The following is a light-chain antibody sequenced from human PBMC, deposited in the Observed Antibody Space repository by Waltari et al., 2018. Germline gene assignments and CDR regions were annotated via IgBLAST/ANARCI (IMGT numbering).Light chain of an antibody. V-gene: IGKV3-20*01. CDR1: QIVSSSY. CDR3: QQYGSSPMYT. J-gene: IGKJ2*01. CDR2: GAS. Sequence: EIVLTQSPGTLSLSPGERATLSCRASQIVSSSYLAWYQQKPGQAPRLLSYGASSRATGIPDRFSGSGSGTDFTLTISRLEPEDFAVYYCQQYGSSPMYTFGQGTKLEIK.